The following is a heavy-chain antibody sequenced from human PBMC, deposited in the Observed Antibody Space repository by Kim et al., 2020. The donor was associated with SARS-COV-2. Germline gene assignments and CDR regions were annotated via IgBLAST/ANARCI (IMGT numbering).Heavy chain of an antibody. D-gene: IGHD2-15*01. Sequence: GGSLRLSCAASGFTFSSYSMNWVRQAPGKGLECVSSISSSSSYIYYADSVKGRFTISRDNAKNSLYLQMNSLRAEDTAVYYCARGGVVAATPDAYWGQGTLVTVSS. CDR2: ISSSSSYI. J-gene: IGHJ4*02. V-gene: IGHV3-21*01. CDR1: GFTFSSYS. CDR3: ARGGVVAATPDAY.